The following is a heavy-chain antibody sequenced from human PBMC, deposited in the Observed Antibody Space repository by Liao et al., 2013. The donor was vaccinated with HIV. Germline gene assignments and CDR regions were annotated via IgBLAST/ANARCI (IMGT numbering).Heavy chain of an antibody. D-gene: IGHD2-2*02. V-gene: IGHV4-34*01. CDR3: ARGSQPLYCSSTSCYTKEGYYYYYYMDV. J-gene: IGHJ6*03. CDR1: GGSFSGYY. Sequence: QVQLQQWGAGLLKPSETLSLTCAVYGGSFSGYYWSWIRQPPGKGLEWIGEINHSGSTNYNPSLKSLFTISVDTSKNHFSLKLISVTAADTAVYYCARGSQPLYCSSTSCYTKEGYYYYYYMDVWGKGTTVTVSS. CDR2: INHSGST.